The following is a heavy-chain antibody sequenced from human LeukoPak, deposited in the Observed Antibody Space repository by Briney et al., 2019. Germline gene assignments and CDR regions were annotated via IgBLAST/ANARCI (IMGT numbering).Heavy chain of an antibody. CDR2: IYYSGST. CDR1: GGSISSISSNNYH. V-gene: IGHV4-39*01. Sequence: SETLSLTCIVSGGSISSISSNNYHWGWIRQPPGKGLEWIGSIYYSGSTYYNPSLKSRVTISVDTSKNQFSLKLSSVTAADTAVYYCARHYGPWGQGTLVTVSS. CDR3: ARHYGP. D-gene: IGHD3-10*01. J-gene: IGHJ5*02.